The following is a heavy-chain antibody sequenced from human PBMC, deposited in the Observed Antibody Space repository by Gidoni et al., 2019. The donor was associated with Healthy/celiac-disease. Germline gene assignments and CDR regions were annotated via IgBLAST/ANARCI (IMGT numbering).Heavy chain of an antibody. CDR3: ASTDSIITMNDY. CDR1: GLHFSSYE. V-gene: IGHV3-48*03. J-gene: IGHJ4*02. D-gene: IGHD3-3*01. CDR2: ISSSGSTI. Sequence: EVQLVESGGGLVQPGGALRLSCAASGLHFSSYEMNWVRQDPGKGLEWVSYISSSGSTIYYADSVKGRFTISRDNAKNSLYLQMNSLRAEDTAVYYCASTDSIITMNDYWGQGTLVTVSS.